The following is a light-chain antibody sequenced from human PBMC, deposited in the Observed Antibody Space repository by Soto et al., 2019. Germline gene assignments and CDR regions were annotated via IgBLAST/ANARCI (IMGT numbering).Light chain of an antibody. CDR2: GAS. CDR1: QSVSST. J-gene: IGKJ4*01. V-gene: IGKV3-15*01. CDR3: QQYSEWPLT. Sequence: EIVMTQSPATLSVSLGERATLSCRASQSVSSTLAWYQQKPGQAPRLLMYGASTRATGIPARFSGSGSGTEFTLTISSLQSEDFAVYYCQQYSEWPLTFGGGTKVEIK.